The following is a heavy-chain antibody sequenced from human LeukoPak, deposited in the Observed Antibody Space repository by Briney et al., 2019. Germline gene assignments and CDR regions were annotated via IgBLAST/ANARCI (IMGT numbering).Heavy chain of an antibody. Sequence: SETLSLTCTVSGGSISSYCWRWIRQPAGKGLEWIGRICTSGSTNYNPSLKSRVTMSVVTSKNQFSLKLSSVTAADTAVYYCARDYGGNHNSGYWYFDLWGRGTLVTVSS. CDR2: ICTSGST. J-gene: IGHJ2*01. CDR3: ARDYGGNHNSGYWYFDL. V-gene: IGHV4-4*07. CDR1: GGSISSYC. D-gene: IGHD4-23*01.